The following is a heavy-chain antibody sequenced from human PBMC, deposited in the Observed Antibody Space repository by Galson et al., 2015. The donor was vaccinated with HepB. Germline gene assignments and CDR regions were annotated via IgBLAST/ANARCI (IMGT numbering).Heavy chain of an antibody. CDR3: AKGDYYYYMDV. CDR2: ITSGGGGT. V-gene: IGHV3-23*01. Sequence: SLRLSCAASGFTFSSYAMSWVRQAPGKGLQWVSSITSGGGGTYYADSVKGRFTISRDNSKNTLYLRMNSLRGEDTAVYHCAKGDYYYYMDVWGKGATVTVSS. CDR1: GFTFSSYA. J-gene: IGHJ6*03.